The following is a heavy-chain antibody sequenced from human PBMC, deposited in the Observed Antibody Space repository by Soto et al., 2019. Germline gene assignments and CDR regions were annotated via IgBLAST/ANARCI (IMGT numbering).Heavy chain of an antibody. CDR2: ISSDGSNT. CDR1: GFTFTNYW. D-gene: IGHD5-18*01. CDR3: TRAVRYSYDDWFDP. Sequence: EVQLVESGGGLVQPGGSLRLSCVASGFTFTNYWMHCVRQAPGKGLVWVSYISSDGSNTNYADSVKGRFTIFRDNTKNTLYLQINSLSAEYTALYYFTRAVRYSYDDWFDPWRQSSLVTVS. V-gene: IGHV3-74*01. J-gene: IGHJ5*02.